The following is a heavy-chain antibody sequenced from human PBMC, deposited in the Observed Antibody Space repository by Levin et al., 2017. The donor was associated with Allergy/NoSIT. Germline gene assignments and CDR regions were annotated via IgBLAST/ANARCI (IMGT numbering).Heavy chain of an antibody. V-gene: IGHV3-64D*06. CDR1: EVTFSTYV. CDR3: VKKGSSSWYYDY. D-gene: IGHD6-13*01. J-gene: IGHJ4*02. CDR2: ISPSGGNT. Sequence: PGGSLRLSCSASEVTFSTYVLHWVRQTPGKGLEYVSAISPSGGNTYYADSVKGRFTTSRDNSKNTLYLQMSSLRDEDTAIYYCVKKGSSSWYYDYWGQGTLVIVSS.